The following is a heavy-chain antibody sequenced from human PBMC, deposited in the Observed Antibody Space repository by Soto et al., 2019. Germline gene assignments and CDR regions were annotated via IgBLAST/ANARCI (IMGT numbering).Heavy chain of an antibody. CDR3: ARDRTNGLYSNDAFDI. V-gene: IGHV3-21*06. J-gene: IGHJ3*02. Sequence: EAQLVESGGGLVKPGGSLRLSCAASGFTFNIYTMNWVRQAPGKGLEWVSSISSGSTYISYADSVKGRFIISRDNAKNSLYLQMISPGVEDTAVYYCARDRTNGLYSNDAFDIWGQGTMVTVSS. D-gene: IGHD4-4*01. CDR2: ISSGSTYI. CDR1: GFTFNIYT.